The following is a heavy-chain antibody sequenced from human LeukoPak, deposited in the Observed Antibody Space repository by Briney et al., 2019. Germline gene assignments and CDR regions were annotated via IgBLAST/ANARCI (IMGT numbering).Heavy chain of an antibody. J-gene: IGHJ5*02. D-gene: IGHD3-3*01. Sequence: GGPLRLSCAASEFTFSTYGMHWVRQAPGKGLEWVAVISYDGSNKYYADSVKGRFTISRDNSKNTLYLQMNSLRAEDTAVYYCAREREDFSLEAGWFDPWGQGTLVTVSS. V-gene: IGHV3-30*03. CDR2: ISYDGSNK. CDR3: AREREDFSLEAGWFDP. CDR1: EFTFSTYG.